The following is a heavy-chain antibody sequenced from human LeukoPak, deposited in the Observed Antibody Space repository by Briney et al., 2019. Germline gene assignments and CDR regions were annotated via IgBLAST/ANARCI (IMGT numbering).Heavy chain of an antibody. CDR2: MNPNSGNT. CDR3: AIWESDDYGDYGAPLDYYYSMDV. V-gene: IGHV1-8*01. J-gene: IGHJ6*02. Sequence: ASVKVSCKASGYTFTSYDINWVRQATGQGLEWMGWMNPNSGNTGYAQKFQGRVTMTRNTSISTAYMELSSLRSEDTAVYYCAIWESDDYGDYGAPLDYYYSMDVWGQGTTVTVSS. CDR1: GYTFTSYD. D-gene: IGHD4-17*01.